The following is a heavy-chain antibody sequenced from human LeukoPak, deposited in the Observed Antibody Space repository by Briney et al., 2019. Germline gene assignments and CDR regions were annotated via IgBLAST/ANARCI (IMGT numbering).Heavy chain of an antibody. CDR3: ARDQYYYGSGSTSYYFDY. D-gene: IGHD3-10*01. J-gene: IGHJ4*02. V-gene: IGHV4-4*07. Sequence: SETLSLTCTVSVDSISIYYWSWIRQPAGKGLEGIGRIYTSGSTNYNPSLKSRVTISVDTSKNQFSLKLSSVTAADTAVYYCARDQYYYGSGSTSYYFDYWGQGTLVTVSS. CDR2: IYTSGST. CDR1: VDSISIYY.